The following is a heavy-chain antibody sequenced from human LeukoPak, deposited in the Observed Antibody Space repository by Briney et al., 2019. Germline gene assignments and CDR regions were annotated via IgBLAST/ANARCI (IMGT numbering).Heavy chain of an antibody. CDR3: ARDLYRDSLPVSWFDP. Sequence: ASVKVSCKASGYTFTSYGISWVRQAPGQGLEWMGWISDYNGNTNYAQKLQGRVTMATDTSTSTAYMELRSLRSDDTAVYYCARDLYRDSLPVSWFDPWGQGTLVTVSS. J-gene: IGHJ5*02. CDR2: ISDYNGNT. V-gene: IGHV1-18*01. D-gene: IGHD4-11*01. CDR1: GYTFTSYG.